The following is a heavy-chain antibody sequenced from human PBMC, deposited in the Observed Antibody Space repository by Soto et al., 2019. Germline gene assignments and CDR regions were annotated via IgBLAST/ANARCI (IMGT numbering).Heavy chain of an antibody. CDR1: GFSLSTRGVG. Sequence: QITLKESGPPLVKSTQTLTLTCTFSGFSLSTRGVGVAWIRQPPGKALEWLTLIYWDDEKHYSPSLKSRITITKDTSKNQVVLTMTNMEPVDTASYYCAQFRGKGIIIRDYWGQGTLVTVTS. CDR3: AQFRGKGIIIRDY. CDR2: IYWDDEK. J-gene: IGHJ4*02. D-gene: IGHD3-10*01. V-gene: IGHV2-5*02.